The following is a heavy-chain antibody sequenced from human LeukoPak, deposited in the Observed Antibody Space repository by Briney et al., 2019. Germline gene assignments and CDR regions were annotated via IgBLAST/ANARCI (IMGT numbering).Heavy chain of an antibody. D-gene: IGHD5-12*01. CDR3: ARDGPIVATDY. CDR1: GFTFSSYS. Sequence: GGSLRLSCAASGFTFSSYSMNWVRRAPGKGLEWVSSISSSSSYIYYADSVKGRFTISRENAKNSLYLQMNSLRAEDTAVYYCARDGPIVATDYWGQGTLVTVSS. V-gene: IGHV3-21*01. J-gene: IGHJ4*02. CDR2: ISSSSSYI.